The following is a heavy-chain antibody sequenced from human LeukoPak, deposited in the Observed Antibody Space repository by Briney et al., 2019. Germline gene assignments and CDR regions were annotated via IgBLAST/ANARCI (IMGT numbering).Heavy chain of an antibody. CDR2: TCAYNGNT. CDR3: VRGETNFDY. J-gene: IGHJ4*02. V-gene: IGHV1-18*01. CDR1: GYNFLNYD. D-gene: IGHD3-10*01. Sequence: VASVKVSRKASGYNFLNYDITWERQPPAQGLEWVGWTCAYNGNTNSAQKIQGTVTMNTDTSTSTDYMELRRLRSDDTAVYYCVRGETNFDYWGQGTLVTVSS.